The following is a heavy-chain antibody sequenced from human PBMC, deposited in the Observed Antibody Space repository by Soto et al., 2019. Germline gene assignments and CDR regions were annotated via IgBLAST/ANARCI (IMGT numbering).Heavy chain of an antibody. CDR2: ISPDGSDV. CDR1: GFPSTNYW. CDR3: ACWGHIVPVAPSDFDR. Sequence: VGALRLPFAASGFPSTNYWMNWFSQTPGRGLMWVSRISPDGSDVGYADSVEGRFTVSRDNAKNTLYLQMHSLRAEDTAMYYCACWGHIVPVAPSDFDRWGQGTLVTVSS. V-gene: IGHV3-74*01. D-gene: IGHD2-8*02. J-gene: IGHJ4*02.